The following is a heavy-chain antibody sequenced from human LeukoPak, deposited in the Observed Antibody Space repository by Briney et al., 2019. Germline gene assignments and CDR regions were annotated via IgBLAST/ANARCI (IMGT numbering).Heavy chain of an antibody. CDR1: GGTFSSYA. D-gene: IGHD6-19*01. J-gene: IGHJ5*02. Sequence: GASVKVSCKASGGTFSSYAISWVRQAPGQGLEWMGRIIPILGIANYAQKFQGRVTITANKSTSTAYMELSSLRSEDTAVYYCARDHVAVAGGNWFDPWGQGTLVTVSS. V-gene: IGHV1-69*04. CDR3: ARDHVAVAGGNWFDP. CDR2: IIPILGIA.